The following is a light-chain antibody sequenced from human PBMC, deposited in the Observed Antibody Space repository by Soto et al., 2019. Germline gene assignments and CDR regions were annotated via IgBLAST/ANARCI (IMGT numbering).Light chain of an antibody. J-gene: IGKJ2*01. V-gene: IGKV3-20*01. CDR2: GAS. CDR1: QTVISSY. Sequence: EIVLTQSPGTLSLSPGERATLSCRASQTVISSYLAWYQQKPGQAPRLLIFGASSRATGIPDRFSGSGSGTDFTLNNSGLEPDDLALYYCLQYGGSPRTFGQGTKLEIK. CDR3: LQYGGSPRT.